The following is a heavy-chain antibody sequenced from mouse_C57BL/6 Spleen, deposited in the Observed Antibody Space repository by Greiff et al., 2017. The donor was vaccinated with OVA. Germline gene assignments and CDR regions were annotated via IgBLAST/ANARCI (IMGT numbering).Heavy chain of an antibody. D-gene: IGHD3-3*01. V-gene: IGHV1-4*01. CDR2: INPSSGYT. CDR1: GYTFTSYT. J-gene: IGHJ4*01. Sequence: QVQLKESGAELARPGASVKMSCKASGYTFTSYTMHWVKQRPGQGLEWIGYINPSSGYTKYNQKFKDKATLTADKSSSTAYMQLSSLTSEDSAVYYCAKGDEGYYAMDYWGQGTSVTVSS. CDR3: AKGDEGYYAMDY.